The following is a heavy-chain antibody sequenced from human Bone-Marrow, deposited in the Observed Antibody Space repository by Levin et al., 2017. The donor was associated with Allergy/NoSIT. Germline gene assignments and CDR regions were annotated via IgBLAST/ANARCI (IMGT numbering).Heavy chain of an antibody. V-gene: IGHV4-59*01. CDR2: IYYSGST. D-gene: IGHD2-2*01. CDR3: ARTIVVVPAAIGYGMDG. CDR1: GGSISSYY. J-gene: IGHJ6*02. Sequence: SETLSLTCTVSGGSISSYYWSWIRQPPGKGLEWIGYIYYSGSTNYNPSLKSRVTISVDTSKNQFSLKLSSVTAADTAVYYCARTIVVVPAAIGYGMDGWGQGTTVTVSS.